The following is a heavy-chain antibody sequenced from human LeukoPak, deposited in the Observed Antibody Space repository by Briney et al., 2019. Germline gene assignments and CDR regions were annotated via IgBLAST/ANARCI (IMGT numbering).Heavy chain of an antibody. CDR2: IYYSGST. D-gene: IGHD2-15*01. CDR3: ASGRYCSGGSCYGIPNY. CDR1: GGSISSYY. V-gene: IGHV4-59*08. Sequence: PSETLSLTCTVSGGSISSYYWSWIRHPPGKGLEWIGYIYYSGSTNYNPSLKSRVTISVDTSKNQFSLKLSSVTAADTAVYYCASGRYCSGGSCYGIPNYWGQGTLVTVSS. J-gene: IGHJ4*02.